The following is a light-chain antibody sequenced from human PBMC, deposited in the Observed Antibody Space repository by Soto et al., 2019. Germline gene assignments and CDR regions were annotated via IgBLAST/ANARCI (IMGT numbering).Light chain of an antibody. Sequence: QSVLTQPPSVSGAPGQRVTISCTGSSSNIGAGYDVHWYQRLPGTAPKLLIYGNNNRPSGVPDRVSGSNSGTSASRAITGVRAEDEADYFCQSYDSRLSGRVFGGGTKVTVI. CDR2: GNN. CDR1: SSNIGAGYD. CDR3: QSYDSRLSGRV. J-gene: IGLJ3*02. V-gene: IGLV1-40*01.